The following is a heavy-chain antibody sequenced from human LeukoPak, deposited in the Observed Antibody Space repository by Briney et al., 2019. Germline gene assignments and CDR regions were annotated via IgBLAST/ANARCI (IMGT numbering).Heavy chain of an antibody. CDR3: ARDYTIAVGTTTYLQH. V-gene: IGHV7-4-1*02. D-gene: IGHD1-14*01. Sequence: ASVKVSCKASGYIFSVYALIWVRQAPGQGLELMGWINTNTGNPAYAQGFTGRFVFSLDTSVSTAYLQISSLKAEDTAVYYCARDYTIAVGTTTYLQHWGQGTLVTVSS. CDR1: GYIFSVYA. CDR2: INTNTGNP. J-gene: IGHJ1*01.